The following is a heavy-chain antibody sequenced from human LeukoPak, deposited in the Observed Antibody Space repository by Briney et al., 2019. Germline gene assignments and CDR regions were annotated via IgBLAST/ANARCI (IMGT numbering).Heavy chain of an antibody. CDR1: GGSISSGGYY. V-gene: IGHV4-30-4*08. CDR2: IYYSGST. Sequence: SETLSLTCTVSGGSISSGGYYWSWIRQHPGKGLEWIGYIYYSGSTYYNPSLKSRVTISVDTSKNQFSLKLSSVTAADTAVYYCAREGYSGSYGGDYFDYWGQGTLVTVSS. D-gene: IGHD1-26*01. CDR3: AREGYSGSYGGDYFDY. J-gene: IGHJ4*02.